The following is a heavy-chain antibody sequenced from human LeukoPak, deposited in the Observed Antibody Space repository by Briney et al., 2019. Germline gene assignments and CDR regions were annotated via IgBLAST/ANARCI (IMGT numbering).Heavy chain of an antibody. Sequence: SETLSLTCFVSGYPINIDYSWGWIRQSPGKGLEWIGVISPKGITYYNPSLRGRVPISPDTSKNQFSLRLSSMTATDTAMYYCARVPGVYFDFSIGFGSGWFDPWGQGILVTVSS. CDR3: ARVPGVYFDFSIGFGSGWFDP. D-gene: IGHD3-3*01. CDR1: GYPINIDYS. CDR2: ISPKGIT. J-gene: IGHJ5*02. V-gene: IGHV4-38-2*02.